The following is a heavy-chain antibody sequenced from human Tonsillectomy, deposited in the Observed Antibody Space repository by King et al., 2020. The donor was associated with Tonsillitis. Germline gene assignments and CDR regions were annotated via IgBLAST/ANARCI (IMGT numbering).Heavy chain of an antibody. CDR2: IYPGDSDT. CDR3: ARLRRTTGYSSGPRALQTYYFDY. Sequence: VQLVESGAEVKKPGESLKISCKGSGYSFTSYWIGWVRQMPGKGLEWMGIIYPGDSDTRYSPSFQGQVTISADKSISTAYLQWSSLKASDTAMYYCARLRRTTGYSSGPRALQTYYFDYWGQGTLVTVSS. V-gene: IGHV5-51*01. J-gene: IGHJ4*02. D-gene: IGHD6-19*01. CDR1: GYSFTSYW.